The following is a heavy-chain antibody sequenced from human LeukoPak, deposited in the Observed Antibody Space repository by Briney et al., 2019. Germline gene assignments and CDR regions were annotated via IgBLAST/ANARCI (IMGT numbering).Heavy chain of an antibody. CDR2: VNHSGST. V-gene: IGHV4-34*01. J-gene: IGHJ4*02. CDR1: GGSFSGYY. Sequence: SETLSLTCAVYGGSFSGYYWSWIRQPPGKGLEWIGEVNHSGSTNYNPSLKSRVTISVDTSKNQFSLKLSSVTAADTAVYYRARGGGYCSGGSCYDDYWGQGTLVTVSS. D-gene: IGHD2-15*01. CDR3: ARGGGYCSGGSCYDDY.